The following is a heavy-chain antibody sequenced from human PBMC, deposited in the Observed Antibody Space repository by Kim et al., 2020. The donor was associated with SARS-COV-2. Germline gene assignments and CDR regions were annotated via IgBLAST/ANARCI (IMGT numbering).Heavy chain of an antibody. Sequence: LQSRVTISVDTSKNQCSLKLSSVTAADTAVYYCARARVGIFGVVTHFDYWGQGTLVTVSS. D-gene: IGHD3-3*01. J-gene: IGHJ4*02. CDR3: ARARVGIFGVVTHFDY. V-gene: IGHV4-59*01.